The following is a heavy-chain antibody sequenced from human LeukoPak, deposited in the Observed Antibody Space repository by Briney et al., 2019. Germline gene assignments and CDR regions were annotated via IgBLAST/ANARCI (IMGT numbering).Heavy chain of an antibody. CDR3: ARHGGYSYGYMDV. V-gene: IGHV5-51*01. D-gene: IGHD5-18*01. CDR2: IAPGDSDT. Sequence: HGESLKISCKGSGYSFPSYWIGWVRHMPGKGLEWMGMIAPGDSDTRYSPSFQGQVTISADKSISTAYLQWSSLKASDTAMYYCARHGGYSYGYMDVWGKGTTVTVSS. CDR1: GYSFPSYW. J-gene: IGHJ6*03.